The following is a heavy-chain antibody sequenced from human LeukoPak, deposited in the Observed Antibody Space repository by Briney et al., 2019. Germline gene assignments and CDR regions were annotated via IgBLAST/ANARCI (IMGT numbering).Heavy chain of an antibody. CDR1: GDSVSNSDYY. J-gene: IGHJ4*02. Sequence: AETLSLTCSVSGDSVSNSDYYWGWIWQPPGKGLEFIGSIYYSGSTYYNPSLESRVTIAMDMSRNQVSLRLSSVTAADTAVYYCARDHWPYGSGSYTEWGQGILVTVSS. D-gene: IGHD3-10*01. CDR3: ARDHWPYGSGSYTE. V-gene: IGHV4-39*07. CDR2: IYYSGST.